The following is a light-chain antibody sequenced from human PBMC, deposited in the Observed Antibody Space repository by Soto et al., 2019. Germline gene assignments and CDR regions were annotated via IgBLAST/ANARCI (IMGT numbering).Light chain of an antibody. V-gene: IGKV1-5*03. Sequence: DIKMTQSPSSLSASIGDRVTITCRASQTVNTYLHWYQQKPGKAPKLLIYKASSLESGVPSRFSGSGSGTEFTLTISSLQPDDFATYYCQQYNSYPITFGQGTRLEIK. CDR3: QQYNSYPIT. CDR2: KAS. J-gene: IGKJ5*01. CDR1: QTVNTY.